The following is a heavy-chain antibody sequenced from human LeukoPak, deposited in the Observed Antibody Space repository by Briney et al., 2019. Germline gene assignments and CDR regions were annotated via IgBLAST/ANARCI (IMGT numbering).Heavy chain of an antibody. CDR1: GFTFSSYA. J-gene: IGHJ4*02. CDR2: ISYDGSNK. Sequence: PGGSLRLSCAASGFTFSSYAMHWVRQAPGKGLEWVAVISYDGSNKYYADSVKGRFTISRDNSKNTLYLQMNSLSAEDTAVYLAVAGMWFDYWGQGTLVTVSS. CDR3: VAGMWFDY. V-gene: IGHV3-30-3*01. D-gene: IGHD6-19*01.